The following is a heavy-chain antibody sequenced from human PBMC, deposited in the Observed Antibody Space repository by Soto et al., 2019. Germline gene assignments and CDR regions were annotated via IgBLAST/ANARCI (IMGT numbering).Heavy chain of an antibody. D-gene: IGHD6-19*01. CDR3: AKEQSSGYYRVVDY. CDR2: IKYDGGDK. J-gene: IGHJ4*02. V-gene: IGHV3-30*18. CDR1: GSTLSCCG. Sequence: QVQVVESGGGVAQPGGSLSLSCAASGSTLSCCGRHWVRQPPGKGLEWVGVIKYDGGDKHYADSVKGRFTISRDSSENTVYLQMNSLRVEDSAIYYCAKEQSSGYYRVVDYWGQGTLVTVSS.